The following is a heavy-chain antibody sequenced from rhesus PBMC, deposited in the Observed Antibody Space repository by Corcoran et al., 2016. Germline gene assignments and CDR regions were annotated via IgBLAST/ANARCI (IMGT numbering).Heavy chain of an antibody. CDR2: VDGADSNT. CDR3: ADISGLDS. V-gene: IGHV3-28*02. Sequence: EVQLVQFGGGLAKPGGSLRLPWRVSGFTLGDNWMHWVRPAPGEGLEWISAVDGADSNTYYADSVRGRFTASRENATNTLYLQADSLRVEDTAVYYCADISGLDSWGQGVVVTVSS. J-gene: IGHJ6*01. CDR1: GFTLGDNW.